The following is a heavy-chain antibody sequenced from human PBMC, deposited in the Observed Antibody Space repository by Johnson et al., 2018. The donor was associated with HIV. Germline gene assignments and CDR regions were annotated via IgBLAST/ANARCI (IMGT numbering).Heavy chain of an antibody. V-gene: IGHV3-66*03. CDR2: IYSGGST. CDR3: ARELKDGDYSRGAFDL. Sequence: VQLVESGGGLIQPGGSLRLSCAASGFTVSSNYMSWVRQAPGKGLEWVSVIYSGGSTYYADSVKGRFTISRDNSKNTLHLQMNSLRTEDTAVYYCARELKDGDYSRGAFDLWGQGTMVTVTS. D-gene: IGHD4-23*01. J-gene: IGHJ3*01. CDR1: GFTVSSNY.